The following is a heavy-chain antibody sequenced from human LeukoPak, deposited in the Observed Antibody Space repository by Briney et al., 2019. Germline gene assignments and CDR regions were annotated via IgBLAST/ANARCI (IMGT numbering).Heavy chain of an antibody. CDR1: GFTFSSYA. V-gene: IGHV3-23*01. CDR2: ISGSGGST. Sequence: GGSLRLSCAASGFTFSSYAMSWVRQAPGEGLEWVSAISGSGGSTYYADSVKGRFTISRDNSKNTLYLQMNSLRAEDTAVYYCARGSIAAAFQFDYWGQGTLVTVSS. D-gene: IGHD6-13*01. CDR3: ARGSIAAAFQFDY. J-gene: IGHJ4*02.